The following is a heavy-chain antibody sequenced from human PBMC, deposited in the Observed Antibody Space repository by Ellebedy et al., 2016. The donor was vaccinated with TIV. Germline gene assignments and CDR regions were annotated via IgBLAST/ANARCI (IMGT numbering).Heavy chain of an antibody. CDR2: ISSSSTNI. V-gene: IGHV3-21*04. D-gene: IGHD4-17*01. CDR1: GFTFSDYS. CDR3: ARDDYGESGGMDV. Sequence: GESLKISCAGSGFTFSDYSMIWVRQSPGKGLEWVSYISSSSTNIYYADSVKGRFTISRDNAKNSLYLQMNSLRAEDTAVYYCARDDYGESGGMDVWGQGTTVTVSS. J-gene: IGHJ6*02.